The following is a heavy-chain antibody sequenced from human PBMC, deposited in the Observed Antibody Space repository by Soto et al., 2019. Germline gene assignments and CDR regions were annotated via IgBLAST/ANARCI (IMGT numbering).Heavy chain of an antibody. Sequence: EVLLLESGGGLVQPGGSLKLSCAASGFTFNNYAMTWVRQTPGKGLEWVSAISGGGGSTYYADSVKGRFTISSDNSKNALYLQMNSLRVEDTAIYYCAKDDNGNRNFDYWGQGTLVTVSS. CDR1: GFTFNNYA. J-gene: IGHJ4*02. V-gene: IGHV3-23*01. D-gene: IGHD1-20*01. CDR3: AKDDNGNRNFDY. CDR2: ISGGGGST.